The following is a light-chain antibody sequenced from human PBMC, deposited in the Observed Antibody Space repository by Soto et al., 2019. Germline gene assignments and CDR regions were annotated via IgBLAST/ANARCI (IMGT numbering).Light chain of an antibody. V-gene: IGLV1-44*01. CDR2: SNN. CDR3: AAWDDSLNGQV. Sequence: QSVLTQPPSASGTPGQRVTISCSGSGSNIGSNTVNWYQQLPGTAPKLLTYSNNQRPSGVPDRFSGSKSGTSASLAMSGLQSEDEADYYCAAWDDSLNGQVFGGGTKVTVL. J-gene: IGLJ2*01. CDR1: GSNIGSNT.